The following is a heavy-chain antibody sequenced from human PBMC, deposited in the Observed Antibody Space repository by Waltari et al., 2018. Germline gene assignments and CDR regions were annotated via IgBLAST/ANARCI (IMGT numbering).Heavy chain of an antibody. CDR1: GGSISSSSYY. V-gene: IGHV4-39*07. CDR3: AREGDSIASWYVVISPAYYFDY. D-gene: IGHD6-13*01. CDR2: IYYSGST. J-gene: IGHJ4*02. Sequence: QLQLQESGPGLVKPSETLSLTCTVSGGSISSSSYYWGWIRQPPGKGLEWIGSIYYSGSTYYNPSLKSRVTISVDTSKNQFSLKLSSVTAADTAVYYCAREGDSIASWYVVISPAYYFDYWGQGTLVTVSS.